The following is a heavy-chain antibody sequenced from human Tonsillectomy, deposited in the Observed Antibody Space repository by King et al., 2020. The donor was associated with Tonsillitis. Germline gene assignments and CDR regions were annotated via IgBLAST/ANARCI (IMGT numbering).Heavy chain of an antibody. V-gene: IGHV4-39*01. CDR1: GGSISRSSYY. CDR3: ARPIFSGRYQSNWYFDL. D-gene: IGHD1-26*01. Sequence: QLQESGPGLVKPSETLSLTCTVSGGSISRSSYYWGWIRQPPGKGLEWIGSIYYSGGTSYNPSPKSRATFSADPAQNQFSLKLRSGTAADTAVYYCARPIFSGRYQSNWYFDLWGRGTLVTVSS. CDR2: IYYSGGT. J-gene: IGHJ2*01.